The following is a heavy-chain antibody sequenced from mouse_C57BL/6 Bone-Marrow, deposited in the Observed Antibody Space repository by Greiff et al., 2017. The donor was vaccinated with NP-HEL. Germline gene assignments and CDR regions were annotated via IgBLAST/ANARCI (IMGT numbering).Heavy chain of an antibody. CDR3: TKRTAQAIFAY. CDR1: GFTFSSYA. V-gene: IGHV5-9-1*02. CDR2: ISSGGDYI. J-gene: IGHJ3*01. Sequence: EVKLMESGEGLVKPGGSLKLSCAASGFTFSSYAMSWVRQTPEQRLEWVAYISSGGDYIYYADTVKGRFTISRDNARNTLYLQMSSLKSEDTAMYYCTKRTAQAIFAYWGQGTLVTVSA. D-gene: IGHD3-2*02.